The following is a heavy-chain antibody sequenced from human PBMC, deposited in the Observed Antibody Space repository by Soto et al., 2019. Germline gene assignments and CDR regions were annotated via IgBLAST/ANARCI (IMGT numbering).Heavy chain of an antibody. CDR2: IYYSGST. J-gene: IGHJ4*02. CDR1: GVSISSSSYY. V-gene: IGHV4-31*03. D-gene: IGHD3-22*01. Sequence: SETLSLTCTVSGVSISSSSYYWGWIRQHPGKGLEWIGYIYYSGSTYHNPSLKSRVTISVDTSKNQFSLKLCSVTAADTAVYYCARVGYYDSSGYPSYYFDYWGQGTLVTVS. CDR3: ARVGYYDSSGYPSYYFDY.